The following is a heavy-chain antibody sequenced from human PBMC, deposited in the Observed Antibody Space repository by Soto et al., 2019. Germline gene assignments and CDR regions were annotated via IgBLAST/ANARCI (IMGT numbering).Heavy chain of an antibody. V-gene: IGHV1-46*01. J-gene: IGHJ4*02. Sequence: ASVKVSCKASGYTFTNYYIYWVRQAPGQGLEGMGIINPSGGTTAYTPKFQGRLTMTRETSTNTVYMELSSLTSEDTAVYHYLNSTAVPNTLRSRYFIDYWGQGTLVT. CDR2: INPSGGTT. CDR1: GYTFTNYY. D-gene: IGHD4-17*01. CDR3: LNSTAVPNTLRSRYFIDY.